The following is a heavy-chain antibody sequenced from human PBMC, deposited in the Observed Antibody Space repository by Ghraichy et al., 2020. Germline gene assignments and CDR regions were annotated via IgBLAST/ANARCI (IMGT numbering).Heavy chain of an antibody. D-gene: IGHD3-16*01. Sequence: GESLNISCAASGFTFSDYAMSWVRQAPGKGLEWVSAISGSGATTYFADSVKGRFTISRDNSENTVYLQMNNLRVEDTAVYYCAKETVAMGDIWGQGTLVTVSS. CDR1: GFTFSDYA. J-gene: IGHJ4*02. CDR2: ISGSGATT. CDR3: AKETVAMGDI. V-gene: IGHV3-23*01.